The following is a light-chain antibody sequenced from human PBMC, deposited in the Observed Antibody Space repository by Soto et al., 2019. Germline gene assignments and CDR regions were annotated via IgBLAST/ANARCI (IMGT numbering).Light chain of an antibody. V-gene: IGLV2-14*01. CDR2: KAS. CDR1: SSDVGGYDY. J-gene: IGLJ1*01. Sequence: QSVLTQPASVSGSPGQSITISCTGTSSDVGGYDYVSWYQQHPGKAPRLMIYKASNRPSGVSHRSSGSRSGNTASLTISGLQAEDEADYYCSSYTSGSTLYVFGTGTKVTV. CDR3: SSYTSGSTLYV.